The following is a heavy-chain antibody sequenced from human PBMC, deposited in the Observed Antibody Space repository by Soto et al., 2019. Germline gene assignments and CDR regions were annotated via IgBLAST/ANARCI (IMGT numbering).Heavy chain of an antibody. D-gene: IGHD4-17*01. V-gene: IGHV1-45*02. CDR1: GYTFTYRY. CDR2: ITPFNGNT. J-gene: IGHJ3*02. Sequence: QMQLVQSGAEVKKTGSSVKVSCKASGYTFTYRYLHWVRQAPGQALEWMGWITPFNGNTNYAQKFQDRVTITRDRSMSTAYMELSSLRAEDTARYYCARSNGYGDYEGYDAFDIWGQGTMVTVSS. CDR3: ARSNGYGDYEGYDAFDI.